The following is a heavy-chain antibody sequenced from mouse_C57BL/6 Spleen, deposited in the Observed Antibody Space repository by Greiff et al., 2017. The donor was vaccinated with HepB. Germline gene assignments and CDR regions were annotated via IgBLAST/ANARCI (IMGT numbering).Heavy chain of an antibody. D-gene: IGHD4-1*01. CDR2: ICSDGST. CDR1: GFSLTSYG. Sequence: VKVVESGPGLVAPSQSLSITCTVSGFSLTSYGVHWVRQPPGKGLEWLVVICSDGSTTYNSALKSRLSISKDNSNSQVFLKMNSLQTDDTAMYYCARHGTYYYAMDYWGQGTSVTVSS. J-gene: IGHJ4*01. CDR3: ARHGTYYYAMDY. V-gene: IGHV2-6-1*01.